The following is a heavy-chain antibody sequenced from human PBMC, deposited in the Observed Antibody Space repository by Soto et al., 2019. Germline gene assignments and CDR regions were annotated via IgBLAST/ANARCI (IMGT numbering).Heavy chain of an antibody. Sequence: QVQLVESGGGVVQPGRSLRLSCAASGFTFSSYGMHWVRQAPGKGLEWVAVISYDGSNKYYADSVKGRFTISRDNSKNTLYLQMNSLRAEVTAVYYCAKWGTTVTTPYFDYWGQGTLVTVSS. CDR1: GFTFSSYG. V-gene: IGHV3-30*18. D-gene: IGHD4-17*01. CDR2: ISYDGSNK. J-gene: IGHJ4*02. CDR3: AKWGTTVTTPYFDY.